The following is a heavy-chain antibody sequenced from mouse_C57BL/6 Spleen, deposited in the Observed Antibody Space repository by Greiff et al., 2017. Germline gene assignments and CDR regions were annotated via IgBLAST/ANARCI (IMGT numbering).Heavy chain of an antibody. J-gene: IGHJ3*01. V-gene: IGHV1-74*01. D-gene: IGHD4-1*01. CDR2: INPSDGDT. Sequence: QVQLKQSGAELVKPGASVKVSCKASGYTFTGYWMHWVKQRHGQGLEWIGRINPSDGDTNYNQKFKGKATLTVDKSSSTAYMQLSSLASEDSAVYYCASNWGSFAYWGQGTLVTVSA. CDR1: GYTFTGYW. CDR3: ASNWGSFAY.